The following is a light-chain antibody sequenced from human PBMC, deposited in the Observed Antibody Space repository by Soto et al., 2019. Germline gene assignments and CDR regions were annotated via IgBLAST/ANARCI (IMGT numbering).Light chain of an antibody. Sequence: QSVPTHPAPVPPSPGQPITIPCTGTSGDVDAFDSVSSYHQHPGKAPKLMIFEVSDRPSGVSDRFSGSKSGSTASLTISGLQAEDEADYFCTSFTSSSTQVFGTGTKVTVL. CDR3: TSFTSSSTQV. CDR1: SGDVDAFDS. V-gene: IGLV2-14*01. J-gene: IGLJ1*01. CDR2: EVS.